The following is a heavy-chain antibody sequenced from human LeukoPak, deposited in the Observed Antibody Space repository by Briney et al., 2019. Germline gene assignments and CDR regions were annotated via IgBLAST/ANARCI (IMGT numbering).Heavy chain of an antibody. V-gene: IGHV3-30-3*01. J-gene: IGHJ1*01. D-gene: IGHD4-17*01. CDR1: GFTFSSYA. CDR3: ARGNDDYGDYGYFQH. CDR2: ISYDGSNK. Sequence: GGSLRLSCAASGFTFSSYAMHWVRQAPGKGLERVAVISYDGSNKYYADSVKGRFTISRDNSKNTLYLQMNSLRAEDTAVYYCARGNDDYGDYGYFQHWGQGTLVTVSS.